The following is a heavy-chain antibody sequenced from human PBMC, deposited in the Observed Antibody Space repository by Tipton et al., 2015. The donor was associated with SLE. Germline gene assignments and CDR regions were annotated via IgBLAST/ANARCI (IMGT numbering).Heavy chain of an antibody. CDR1: GFTFSSYS. CDR2: ISSSSSTI. V-gene: IGHV3-48*01. Sequence: SLRLSCAASGFTFSSYSMNWVRQAPGKGLEWVSYISSSSSTIYYADSVKGRFTISRDNAKNSLYLQMNSLRAEDTAVYYCARELRITMVQGVIPLYYYYGMDVWGQGTTVTVSS. CDR3: ARELRITMVQGVIPLYYYYGMDV. J-gene: IGHJ6*02. D-gene: IGHD3-10*01.